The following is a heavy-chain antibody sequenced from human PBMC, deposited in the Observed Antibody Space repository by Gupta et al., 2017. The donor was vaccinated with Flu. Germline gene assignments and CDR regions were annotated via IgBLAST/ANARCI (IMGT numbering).Heavy chain of an antibody. CDR2: IVVGSGGT. D-gene: IGHD2-21*01. J-gene: IGHJ3*02. CDR3: AAARFNVAEWAFDI. Sequence: QTQLVQSGPEVKKPGTSVKVSCKTSGFTFSSSAVQWVRQTRGQRLEWIGWIVVGSGGTDFAQKFQERVTITRDTSTTTVYMELNSLTSEDTAVYDGAAARFNVAEWAFDIWGQGTLGTVSS. V-gene: IGHV1-58*01. CDR1: GFTFSSSA.